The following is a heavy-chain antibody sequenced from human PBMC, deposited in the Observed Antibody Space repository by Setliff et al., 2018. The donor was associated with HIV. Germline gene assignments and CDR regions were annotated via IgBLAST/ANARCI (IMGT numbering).Heavy chain of an antibody. J-gene: IGHJ1*01. D-gene: IGHD2-15*01. Sequence: SETLSLTCTVSPVSLTSHCWSWIRQPPGKGLEWIGYAYYSGNTNYNPSLKSRVTISIDTSKNQFSLKLTSVPAADTAVYYCARWPEDDPQRWGQGTLVTVSS. V-gene: IGHV4-59*11. CDR1: PVSLTSHC. CDR2: AYYSGNT. CDR3: ARWPEDDPQR.